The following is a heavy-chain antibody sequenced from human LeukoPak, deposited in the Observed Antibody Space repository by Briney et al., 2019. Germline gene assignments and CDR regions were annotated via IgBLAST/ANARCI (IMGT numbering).Heavy chain of an antibody. D-gene: IGHD7-27*01. V-gene: IGHV3-74*01. J-gene: IGHJ4*02. Sequence: PGGSLRLSCAASGFTFSSYWMPWVRQAPGKGLVWVSRINPDGSFTTYADSVRGRFTISRDNAKNTLYLQMNSLRAEDTAVYYCTKDLTGEVDYWGQGTLVTVSS. CDR2: INPDGSFT. CDR1: GFTFSSYW. CDR3: TKDLTGEVDY.